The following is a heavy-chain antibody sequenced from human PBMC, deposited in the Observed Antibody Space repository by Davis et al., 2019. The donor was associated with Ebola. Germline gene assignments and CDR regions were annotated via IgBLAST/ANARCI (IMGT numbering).Heavy chain of an antibody. CDR1: GFTFSSYG. CDR2: ISYDGTNE. J-gene: IGHJ3*02. CDR3: AKDTSNIWFDI. V-gene: IGHV3-30*18. D-gene: IGHD1-26*01. Sequence: GESLKISCAAAGFTFSSYGMHWVRQAPGKGLEWVAVISYDGTNEYYRDSVKGRFTISRDNAKSTLYLQMNGLRVEDTAIYYCAKDTSNIWFDIWGQGTNVTVSS.